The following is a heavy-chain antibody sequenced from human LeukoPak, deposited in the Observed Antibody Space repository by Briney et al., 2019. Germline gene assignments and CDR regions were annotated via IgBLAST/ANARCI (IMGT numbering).Heavy chain of an antibody. Sequence: SETLSLTCTVSGGSISSYYWSWLRQPPGKGLEWIGYIYYSGSTNYNPSLKSRVTISVDTSKNQFSLKLSSVTAADTAVYYCARDIAVAGTGNAFDIWGQGTMVTVSS. CDR2: IYYSGST. CDR3: ARDIAVAGTGNAFDI. CDR1: GGSISSYY. D-gene: IGHD6-19*01. V-gene: IGHV4-59*12. J-gene: IGHJ3*02.